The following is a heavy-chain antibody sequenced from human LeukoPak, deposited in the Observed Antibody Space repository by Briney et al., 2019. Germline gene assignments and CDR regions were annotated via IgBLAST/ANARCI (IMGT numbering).Heavy chain of an antibody. D-gene: IGHD4-17*01. CDR3: ARGNTFYGDYVPFDY. V-gene: IGHV4-34*01. CDR1: GGSFSGYY. J-gene: IGHJ4*02. Sequence: SETLSLTCAVYGGSFSGYYGSWIRQPPGKGLEWIGEINHSGSTNYNPSLKSRVTISVDTSKNQFSLKLSSVTAADTAVYYCARGNTFYGDYVPFDYWGQGTLVTVSS. CDR2: INHSGST.